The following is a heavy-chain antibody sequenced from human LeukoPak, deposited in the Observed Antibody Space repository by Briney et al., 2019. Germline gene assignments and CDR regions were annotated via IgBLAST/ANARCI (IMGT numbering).Heavy chain of an antibody. J-gene: IGHJ6*02. CDR2: IYPDDPDT. Sequence: GESLKISCKASGYSLSDYWIGWVRQMPGKGLEWMGMIYPDDPDTRYSPSFQGQVTISADKSINTAFLQWSSLEASDTAMYYCAKSARGYCSSSSCFGYYGMDVWGQGTTVTVSS. CDR3: AKSARGYCSSSSCFGYYGMDV. CDR1: GYSLSDYW. D-gene: IGHD2-2*01. V-gene: IGHV5-51*01.